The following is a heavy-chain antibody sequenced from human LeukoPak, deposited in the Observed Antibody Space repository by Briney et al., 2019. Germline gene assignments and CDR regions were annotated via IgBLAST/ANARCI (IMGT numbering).Heavy chain of an antibody. CDR1: GYTFTSYA. V-gene: IGHV7-4-1*02. CDR3: AKYDWDLPRRYMDV. Sequence: ASVKVSCKASGYTFTSYAMNWVRQAPGQGLEWMGWINTNTGKPTYAQGFTGRFVFSLDTSVSTAYPQISSLKAEDTAVYYCAKYDWDLPRRYMDVWGKGTTVTVSS. J-gene: IGHJ6*03. CDR2: INTNTGKP. D-gene: IGHD1-1*01.